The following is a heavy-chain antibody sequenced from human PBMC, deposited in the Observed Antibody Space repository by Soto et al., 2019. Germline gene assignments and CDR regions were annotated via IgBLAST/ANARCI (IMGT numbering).Heavy chain of an antibody. CDR1: GFTFSGSA. CDR3: TRLSMVATDC. V-gene: IGHV3-73*02. J-gene: IGHJ4*02. Sequence: EVQLVESGGGLVQPGGSLKLSCAASGFTFSGSAMHWVRQASGKGLEWVGRIRSKANSYATAYAASVKGRFTISRDDSKNTAYLQMNSLKTEDTAVYYCTRLSMVATDCWGQGTLVTVSS. D-gene: IGHD5-12*01. CDR2: IRSKANSYAT.